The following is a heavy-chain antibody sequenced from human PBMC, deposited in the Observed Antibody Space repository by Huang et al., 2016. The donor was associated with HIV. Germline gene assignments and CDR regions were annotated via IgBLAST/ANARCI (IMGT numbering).Heavy chain of an antibody. Sequence: QVQLQESGPGLVKPSETLSLTCTVSGGSISSYYWSWIRQPPGKGLEWIGYIDYRGSTNYNPSLRSRVTTSVDTSKNQFFLKLSSVTAADTAVYYCARGGPYSRDYYYYGMDVWGQGTTVTVSS. CDR2: IDYRGST. V-gene: IGHV4-59*01. J-gene: IGHJ6*02. CDR3: ARGGPYSRDYYYYGMDV. D-gene: IGHD6-13*01. CDR1: GGSISSYY.